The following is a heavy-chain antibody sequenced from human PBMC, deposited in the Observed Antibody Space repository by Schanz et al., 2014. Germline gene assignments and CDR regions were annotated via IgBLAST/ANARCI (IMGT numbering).Heavy chain of an antibody. CDR3: AKGRFGELSAFDI. Sequence: EVQLAESGGGLVQPGGSLRLSCAASTFTFSSDWMSWVRQAPGKGLEWVANIKEDGSVKDYVDSVKGRFTISRDNAKNSLYLQMTSLRAEDTAVYYCAKGRFGELSAFDIWGQGIMVTVSS. CDR1: TFTFSSDW. D-gene: IGHD3-10*01. J-gene: IGHJ3*02. CDR2: IKEDGSVK. V-gene: IGHV3-7*05.